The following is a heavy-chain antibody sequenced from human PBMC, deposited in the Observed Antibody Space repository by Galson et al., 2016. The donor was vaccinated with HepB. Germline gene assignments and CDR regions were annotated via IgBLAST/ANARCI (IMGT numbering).Heavy chain of an antibody. CDR3: ATEGHPTSLDAFDL. V-gene: IGHV3-7*03. CDR2: INKDGSEK. D-gene: IGHD2/OR15-2a*01. J-gene: IGHJ3*01. CDR1: GFRLSDYW. Sequence: SMRLSCAASGFRLSDYWMCWVRQAPGKGLEWVANINKDGSEKYYVASVRGRFTISRDNAENSLFLQMNNLRVEDTALYYCATEGHPTSLDAFDLWGKGTMVTVSS.